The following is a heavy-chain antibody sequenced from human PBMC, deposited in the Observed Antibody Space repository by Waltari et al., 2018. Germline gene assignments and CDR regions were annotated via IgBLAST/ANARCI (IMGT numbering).Heavy chain of an antibody. J-gene: IGHJ4*02. CDR1: GFNCI. Sequence: EVQLVESGGGLVQPGGSLRLSCEASGFNCIRQARGKGLEWGADINRDGSAQSEVDSVKDRFTNSRDNAKNSVFLQMNSLRVEDTAVYYCEGSWTWGQGTLVTVSS. CDR3: EGSWT. CDR2: INRDGSAQ. V-gene: IGHV3-7*01. D-gene: IGHD5-12*01.